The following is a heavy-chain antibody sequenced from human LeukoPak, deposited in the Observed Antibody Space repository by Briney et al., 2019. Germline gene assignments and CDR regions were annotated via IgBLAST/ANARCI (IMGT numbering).Heavy chain of an antibody. Sequence: XXXXXXTXSSNAIHWVRQAPXQRLEWMGWXNAGNGDTKYTQKFQGRVTITRDTSASTAYMELSSLRSEDTAVYYCARDTGLGRYYDSSGYYSAGRWFDPWGQGTLVTVSS. CDR1: XXTXSSNA. CDR3: ARDTGLGRYYDSSGYYSAGRWFDP. CDR2: XNAGNGDT. D-gene: IGHD3-22*01. J-gene: IGHJ5*02. V-gene: IGHV1-3*01.